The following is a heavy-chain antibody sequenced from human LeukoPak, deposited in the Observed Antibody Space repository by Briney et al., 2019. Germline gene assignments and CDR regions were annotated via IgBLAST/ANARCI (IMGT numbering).Heavy chain of an antibody. Sequence: ASVKVSCKASGYTFTGHYMHWVRQAPGQGLEWMGWINPNSGGTNYAQKFQGRVTMTRDTSISTAYMELSRLRSDDTAVYYCARDLRYSSGWSASGMDVWGKGTTVTISS. D-gene: IGHD6-19*01. V-gene: IGHV1-2*02. J-gene: IGHJ6*03. CDR3: ARDLRYSSGWSASGMDV. CDR1: GYTFTGHY. CDR2: INPNSGGT.